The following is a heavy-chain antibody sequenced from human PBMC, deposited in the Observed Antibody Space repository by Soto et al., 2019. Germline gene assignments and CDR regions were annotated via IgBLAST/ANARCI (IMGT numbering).Heavy chain of an antibody. J-gene: IGHJ5*01. CDR3: ARAHEVAWFDS. CDR1: GFSFSSYT. Sequence: EVQLVESGGGLVKPGESLRLSCAASGFSFSSYTMNWVRQAPGKGLQWVSSITNRGTHTYSADSVKGRFTTSRDNDKNSLYLQKNNLRAEDTAIYFCARAHEVAWFDSWGLGTLLTVTS. V-gene: IGHV3-21*01. CDR2: ITNRGTHT. D-gene: IGHD2-15*01.